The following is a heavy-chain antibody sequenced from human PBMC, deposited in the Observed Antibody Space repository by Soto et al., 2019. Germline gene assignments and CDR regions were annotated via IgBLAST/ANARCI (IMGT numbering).Heavy chain of an antibody. CDR1: GGTFSSYA. CDR3: ARGAPENDSSGYYYLD. V-gene: IGHV1-69*13. J-gene: IGHJ4*02. D-gene: IGHD3-22*01. Sequence: SVKVSCKASGGTFSSYAISWVRQALGQGLEWMGGIIPIFGTANYAQKFQGRVTITADESTSTAYMELSSLRSEDTAVYYCARGAPENDSSGYYYLDWGQGTLVTVSS. CDR2: IIPIFGTA.